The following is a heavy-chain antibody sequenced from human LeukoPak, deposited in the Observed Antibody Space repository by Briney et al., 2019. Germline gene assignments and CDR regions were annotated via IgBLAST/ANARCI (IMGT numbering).Heavy chain of an antibody. J-gene: IGHJ4*02. D-gene: IGHD1-26*01. V-gene: IGHV3-33*06. CDR2: IWYDGSNK. CDR3: AKDRGGSSSADY. CDR1: GFTSSSYG. Sequence: GGSLRLSCAASGFTSSSYGMHWVRQAPGKGLEWVAVIWYDGSNKYYADSVKGRFTISRDNSKNTLYLQMNSMRAEDTAVYYCAKDRGGSSSADYWGQGTLVTVSS.